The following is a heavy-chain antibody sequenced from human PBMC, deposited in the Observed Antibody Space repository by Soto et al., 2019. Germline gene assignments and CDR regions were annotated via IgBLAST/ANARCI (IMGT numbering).Heavy chain of an antibody. Sequence: PSETLSLTCTVSGGSVISGSYYWSWIRQPPGKGLEWIGYIYYSGSTNYNPSLKSRVTISVDTSKNQFSLKLSSVTAADTAVYYCARADKWEPDAFDIWGQGTMVTVSS. CDR3: ARADKWEPDAFDI. J-gene: IGHJ3*02. CDR2: IYYSGST. D-gene: IGHD1-26*01. V-gene: IGHV4-61*01. CDR1: GGSVISGSYY.